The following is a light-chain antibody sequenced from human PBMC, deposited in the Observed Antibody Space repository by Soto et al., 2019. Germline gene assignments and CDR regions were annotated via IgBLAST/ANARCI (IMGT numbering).Light chain of an antibody. CDR1: QSVSTY. CDR2: DAS. Sequence: EIVLTQSPGTLSLSPGERATLSCRASQSVSTYLAWYQQKPGQAPRLLIYDASNRATGIPARFSGSGSGTDFTLTISSLEPEDFAVYYCQQRSNWITFGQGTRLEI. CDR3: QQRSNWIT. J-gene: IGKJ5*01. V-gene: IGKV3-11*01.